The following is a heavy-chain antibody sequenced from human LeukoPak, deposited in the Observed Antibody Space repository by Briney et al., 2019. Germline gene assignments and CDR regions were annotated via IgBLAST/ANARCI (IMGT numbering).Heavy chain of an antibody. CDR3: ARVYSGYDGFYYGMDV. V-gene: IGHV1-2*02. D-gene: IGHD5-12*01. CDR1: GYTFNGYY. J-gene: IGHJ6*02. Sequence: ASVKVSCKASGYTFNGYYMHWVRQAPGQGLEWMGWINPNSGGTNYAQKFQGRVTMTRDTSISTAYMELSRLRSDDTAVYYCARVYSGYDGFYYGMDVWGQGTTVSVSS. CDR2: INPNSGGT.